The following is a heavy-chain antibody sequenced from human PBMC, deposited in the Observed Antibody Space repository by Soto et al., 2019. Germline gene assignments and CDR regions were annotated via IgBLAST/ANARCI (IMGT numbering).Heavy chain of an antibody. D-gene: IGHD4-4*01. CDR1: GFTFSSYA. CDR3: ARVHYISYYYYYGMDV. V-gene: IGHV3-30-3*01. CDR2: ISYDGSNK. Sequence: QVQLVESGGGVVQPGRSLRLSCAASGFTFSSYAMHWVRQAPGKGLEWVAVISYDGSNKYYADSVKGRFTISRDNSKNTLYLQMNSLSAEDTAVYYCARVHYISYYYYYGMDVWGQGTTVTVSS. J-gene: IGHJ6*02.